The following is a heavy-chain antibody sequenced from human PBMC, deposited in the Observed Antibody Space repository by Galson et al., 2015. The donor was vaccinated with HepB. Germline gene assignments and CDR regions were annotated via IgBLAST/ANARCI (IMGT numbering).Heavy chain of an antibody. CDR1: GGTFSSYA. CDR3: ARDDGGAVAGTFDY. D-gene: IGHD6-19*01. J-gene: IGHJ4*02. Sequence: SVKASCKASGGTFSSYAISWVRQAPGQGLEWMGGIIPIFGTANYAQKFQGRVTITADESTSTACMELSSLRSEDTAVYYCARDDGGAVAGTFDYWGQGTLVTVSS. CDR2: IIPIFGTA. V-gene: IGHV1-69*13.